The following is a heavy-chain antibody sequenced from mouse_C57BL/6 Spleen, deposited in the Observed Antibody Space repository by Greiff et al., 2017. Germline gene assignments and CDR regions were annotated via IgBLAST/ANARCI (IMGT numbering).Heavy chain of an antibody. CDR1: GYTFTSYW. CDR3: ARHTRFDY. Sequence: QVQLQQPGAELVMPGASVKLSCKASGYTFTSYWMHWVKQRPGQGLEWIGEIDPSDSYTNYNQKFKGKSTLTVDKSSSTAYMQLSSLTSEDSAVYYCARHTRFDYWGQGTTLTVSS. CDR2: IDPSDSYT. J-gene: IGHJ2*01. V-gene: IGHV1-69*01.